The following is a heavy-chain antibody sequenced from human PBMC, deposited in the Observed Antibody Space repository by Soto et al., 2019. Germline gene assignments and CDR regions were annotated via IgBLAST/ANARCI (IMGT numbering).Heavy chain of an antibody. Sequence: QVQLVESGGGVVQPGRSLRLSCAASGFTFSSYGMHWVRQAPGKGLEWVAVISYDGSNKYYADSVKGRFTISRDNSKNTLYLQMNSRRAEDTAVYYCAKDRGGSEQYDYWGQGTLVTFSS. D-gene: IGHD6-19*01. V-gene: IGHV3-30*18. CDR3: AKDRGGSEQYDY. CDR2: ISYDGSNK. J-gene: IGHJ4*02. CDR1: GFTFSSYG.